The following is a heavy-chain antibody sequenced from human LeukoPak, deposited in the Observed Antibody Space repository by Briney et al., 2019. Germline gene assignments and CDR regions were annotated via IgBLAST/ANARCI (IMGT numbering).Heavy chain of an antibody. CDR2: ISGSANTM. V-gene: IGHV3-11*04. D-gene: IGHD1-14*01. CDR1: GFTFSDYY. J-gene: IGHJ4*02. CDR3: ARETGESYFDY. Sequence: GGSLRLSCAAFGFTFSDYYLTWIRQAPGKGPECISYISGSANTMYYADSVRGRFTISRDNAQNSLYLQMNSLRAEDTAVYYCARETGESYFDYWGQGTLVTVSS.